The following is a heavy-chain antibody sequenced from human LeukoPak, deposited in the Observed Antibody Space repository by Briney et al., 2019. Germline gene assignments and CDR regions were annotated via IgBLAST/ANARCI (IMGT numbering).Heavy chain of an antibody. CDR1: GYTFTGYY. CDR3: ARGKGLRFLEWLLSLRY. J-gene: IGHJ4*02. V-gene: IGHV1-2*02. Sequence: GASVKVSCKASGYTFTGYYMHWVRQAPGQGLEWMGWINPNSGGTNYAQKFQGRVTMTRDTSISTAYMELSRLRSDDTAVYYCARGKGLRFLEWLLSLRYWGQGTLVTVSS. CDR2: INPNSGGT. D-gene: IGHD3-3*01.